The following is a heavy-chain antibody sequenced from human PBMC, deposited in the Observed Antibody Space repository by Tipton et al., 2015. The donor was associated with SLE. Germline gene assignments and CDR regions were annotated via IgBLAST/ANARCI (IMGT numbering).Heavy chain of an antibody. CDR1: GFSFGDYA. CDR3: ARWLVPTLDALDF. CDR2: IRNKPYGGRA. V-gene: IGHV3-49*04. Sequence: SLRLSCLGSGFSFGDYALSWVRQAPGKGLEFVGFIRNKPYGGRAEYAASVKGRFSISRDDSKSIAYLQMNSLKGEDTAVYYCARWLVPTLDALDFWGHGTMVTVSS. D-gene: IGHD5-12*01. J-gene: IGHJ3*01.